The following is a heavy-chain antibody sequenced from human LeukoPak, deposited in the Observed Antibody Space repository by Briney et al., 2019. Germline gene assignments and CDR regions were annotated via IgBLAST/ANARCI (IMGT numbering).Heavy chain of an antibody. D-gene: IGHD3-3*01. CDR3: AAGLQGGGVLRFLEWLLNDAFDI. J-gene: IGHJ3*02. V-gene: IGHV1-18*04. CDR2: INAYNGNT. CDR1: GYTFTGYY. Sequence: ASVKVSCKASGYTFTGYYMHWVRQAPGQGLEWMGWINAYNGNTNYAQKLQGRVTMTTDTSTSTAYMELRSLRSDDTAVYYCAAGLQGGGVLRFLEWLLNDAFDIWGQGTMVTVSS.